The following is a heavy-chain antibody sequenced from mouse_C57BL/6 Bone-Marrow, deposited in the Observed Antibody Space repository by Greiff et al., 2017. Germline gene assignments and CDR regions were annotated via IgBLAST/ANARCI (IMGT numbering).Heavy chain of an antibody. D-gene: IGHD2-14*01. J-gene: IGHJ1*03. CDR2: ISSCGSYT. CDR3: ARQGEYDGYFDV. Sequence: EVNVVESGGDLVKPGGSLKLSCAASGFTFSSYGMSWVRQTPDKRLAWVATISSCGSYTYYPDSVKGRFTISRDNAKNTLYLQMSSLKSEDTAMYYCARQGEYDGYFDVWGTGTTVTVSA. V-gene: IGHV5-6*01. CDR1: GFTFSSYG.